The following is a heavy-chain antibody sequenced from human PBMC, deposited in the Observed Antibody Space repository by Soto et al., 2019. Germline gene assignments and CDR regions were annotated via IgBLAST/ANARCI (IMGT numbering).Heavy chain of an antibody. CDR1: GYRFTSYW. Sequence: ESLKISCKGSGYRFTSYWIGWVRQMPGKGLEWMGIIYPGDSDTRYSPSFQGQVTISVDKSISTAHLQWNSLKASDTAMYYCARSMLVTATQLFDYWGQGTLVTVSS. D-gene: IGHD2-21*02. CDR3: ARSMLVTATQLFDY. CDR2: IYPGDSDT. J-gene: IGHJ4*02. V-gene: IGHV5-51*01.